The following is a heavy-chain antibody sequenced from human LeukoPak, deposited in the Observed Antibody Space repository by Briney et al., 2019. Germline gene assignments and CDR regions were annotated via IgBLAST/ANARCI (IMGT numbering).Heavy chain of an antibody. CDR3: VVDYYDSSGYYWGY. Sequence: ASVKVSCKAFGYTFTSNYMHWVRQAPGQGPEWMGVISPSDGSATYAQKFQGRVTMTRDTSISTAYMELSRLRSDDTAVYYCVVDYYDSSGYYWGYWGQGTLVTVSS. CDR1: GYTFTSNY. V-gene: IGHV1-2*02. J-gene: IGHJ4*02. D-gene: IGHD3-22*01. CDR2: ISPSDGSA.